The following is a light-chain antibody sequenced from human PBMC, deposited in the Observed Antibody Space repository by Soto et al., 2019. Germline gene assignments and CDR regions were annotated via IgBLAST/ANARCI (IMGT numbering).Light chain of an antibody. J-gene: IGKJ1*01. CDR3: LQYYNFSWT. CDR2: AAS. V-gene: IGKV1-6*01. Sequence: AIQMTQSPSSLSASVGDRVAISYRASQDIRNTLAWYQQKPREAPKLLIFAASNLQSGVPSRFSGSGSVTDFTLAITGLQPEDFATYYCLQYYNFSWTFGQGTKVDIK. CDR1: QDIRNT.